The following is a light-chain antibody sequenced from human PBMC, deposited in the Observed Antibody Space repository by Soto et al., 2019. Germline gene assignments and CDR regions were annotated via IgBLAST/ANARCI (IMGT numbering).Light chain of an antibody. CDR1: SGGIASNY. J-gene: IGLJ3*02. V-gene: IGLV6-57*01. Sequence: NFMLTQPHSVSESPGKTVTISCTRSSGGIASNYVHWYQQRPGSSPITVIYEDNQRPSEVPDRFSGSIDSSSNSASLTISGLKAEDEADYYFQSSDRTNRDVFGGGTKLTVL. CDR3: QSSDRTNRDV. CDR2: EDN.